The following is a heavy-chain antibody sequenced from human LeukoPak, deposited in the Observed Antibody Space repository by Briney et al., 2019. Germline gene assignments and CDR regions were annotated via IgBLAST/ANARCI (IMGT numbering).Heavy chain of an antibody. CDR1: GFTFSSYA. D-gene: IGHD3-22*01. CDR2: ISGSGGST. V-gene: IGHV3-23*01. J-gene: IGHJ4*02. CDR3: AKDDSSGYYYFDY. Sequence: GGSLRLSCAASGFTFSSYAMSWVRQAAGKGLEWVSAISGSGGSTYYADSVKGRFTISRDNSKNTLYLQMNSLRAEDTAVYYCAKDDSSGYYYFDYWGQGTLVTVSS.